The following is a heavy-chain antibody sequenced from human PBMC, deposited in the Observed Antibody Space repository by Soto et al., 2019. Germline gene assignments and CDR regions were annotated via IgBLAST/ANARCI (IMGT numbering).Heavy chain of an antibody. J-gene: IGHJ4*02. CDR3: ARYAKGVTTPFDY. CDR2: IIPIFGTT. V-gene: IGHV1-69*01. D-gene: IGHD2-21*02. Sequence: QVQLVQSWAEVKKPGSSVKVSCKASGGTFSGYAISWVRQAPGQGLEWMGGIIPIFGTTSYSQKFQGRLTIAADESTSTAYMQLSSLRSEDTAVYYCARYAKGVTTPFDYWGQGTLVTVSS. CDR1: GGTFSGYA.